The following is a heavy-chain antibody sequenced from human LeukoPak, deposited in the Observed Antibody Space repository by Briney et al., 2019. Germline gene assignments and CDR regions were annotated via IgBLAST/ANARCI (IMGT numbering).Heavy chain of an antibody. D-gene: IGHD4-23*01. V-gene: IGHV1-2*02. CDR1: GYTFTGYY. J-gene: IGHJ4*02. Sequence: ASVKVSCKASGYTFTGYYMHWVRQAPGQGLEWMGWINPNSGGTNYAQKFQGRVTMTRDTSISTAYMELSSLRSEDTAVYYCARDGGGNSGFSNYWGQGTLVTVSS. CDR3: ARDGGGNSGFSNY. CDR2: INPNSGGT.